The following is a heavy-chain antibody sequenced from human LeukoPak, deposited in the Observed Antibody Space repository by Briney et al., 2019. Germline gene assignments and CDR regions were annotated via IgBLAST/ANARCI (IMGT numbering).Heavy chain of an antibody. Sequence: SQTLSLTGTVSGGSNSSGDYYWSWIRQPPGKGLEWIGYIYYSGSTYYSPSLKSRVTISVDTSKNQFSLKLSSVTAADTAVYYCARDSSGYNYWGQGTLVTVSS. V-gene: IGHV4-30-4*01. CDR1: GGSNSSGDYY. J-gene: IGHJ4*02. D-gene: IGHD6-19*01. CDR3: ARDSSGYNY. CDR2: IYYSGST.